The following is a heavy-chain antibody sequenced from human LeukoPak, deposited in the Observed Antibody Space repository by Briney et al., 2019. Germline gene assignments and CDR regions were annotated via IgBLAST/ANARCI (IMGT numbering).Heavy chain of an antibody. CDR1: GVTVSSNN. D-gene: IGHD2-21*01. V-gene: IGHV3-66*02. CDR2: IFSGGST. CDR3: ARGEADY. Sequence: GGSLRLSCAASGVTVSSNNMNWDRQAPGKGLEWVSVIFSGGSTYYADSVKGRFTISRDNSKNTLYLQMDSLRAEDTAVYYCARGEADYWGQGTLVTVSS. J-gene: IGHJ4*02.